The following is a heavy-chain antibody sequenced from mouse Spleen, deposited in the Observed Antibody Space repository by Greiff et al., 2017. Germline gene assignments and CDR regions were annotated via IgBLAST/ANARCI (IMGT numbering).Heavy chain of an antibody. CDR1: GFTFSSYA. V-gene: IGHV5-9*04. J-gene: IGHJ4*01. CDR2: ISSGGGNT. D-gene: IGHD2-10*02. CDR3: ARHKGDGYGNYVLYAMDY. Sequence: EVKLMESGGGLVKLGGSLKLSCAASGFTFSSYAMSWVRQTPEKRLEWVATISSGGGNTYYPDSVKGRFTISRDNAKNTLYLQMSSLKSEDTAMYYCARHKGDGYGNYVLYAMDYWGQGTSVTVSS.